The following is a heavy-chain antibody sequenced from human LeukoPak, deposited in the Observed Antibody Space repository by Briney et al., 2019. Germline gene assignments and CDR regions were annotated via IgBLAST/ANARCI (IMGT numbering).Heavy chain of an antibody. Sequence: GGSLTLSCAASGFIFSSHWMSWVRQAPGKGLEWVANIKQDGSETSYVDSVRGRFTISRDNAKNSLYLQMNSLRAEDTAVYYCARDMLRGVAEIDSWGQGILVTVSS. J-gene: IGHJ4*02. CDR2: IKQDGSET. V-gene: IGHV3-7*05. D-gene: IGHD3-10*01. CDR3: ARDMLRGVAEIDS. CDR1: GFIFSSHW.